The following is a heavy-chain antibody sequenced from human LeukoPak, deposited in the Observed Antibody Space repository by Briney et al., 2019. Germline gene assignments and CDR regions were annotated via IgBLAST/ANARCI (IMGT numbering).Heavy chain of an antibody. CDR2: IYYSGST. CDR3: ARVDYGDYFLDY. V-gene: IGHV4-59*01. J-gene: IGHJ4*02. Sequence: PSETLSLTCTVSGGSISSYYWSWIRQPPGKGLEWIGYIYYSGSTNYNPSLKSRVTISVDTSKNQFSLKLSSVTAADTAVYYCARVDYGDYFLDYWGQGTLVTVSS. CDR1: GGSISSYY. D-gene: IGHD4-17*01.